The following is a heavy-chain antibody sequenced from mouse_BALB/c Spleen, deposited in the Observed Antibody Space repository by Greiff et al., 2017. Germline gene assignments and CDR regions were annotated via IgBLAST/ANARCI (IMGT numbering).Heavy chain of an antibody. V-gene: IGHV1-87*01. CDR1: GYTFTSYW. D-gene: IGHD2-3*01. J-gene: IGHJ3*01. CDR3: AREAYDGYFAY. CDR2: IYPGDGDT. Sequence: VQLQQSGAELARPGASVKLSCKASGYTFTSYWMQWVKQRPGQGLEWSGAIYPGDGDTRYTQKFKGKATLTADKSSSTAYMQLSSLASEDSAVYYCAREAYDGYFAYWGQGTLVTVSA.